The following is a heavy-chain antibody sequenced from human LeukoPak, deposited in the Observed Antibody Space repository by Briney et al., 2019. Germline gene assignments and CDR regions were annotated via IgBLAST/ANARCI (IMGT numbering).Heavy chain of an antibody. V-gene: IGHV3-30*18. CDR2: ISYDGSNK. D-gene: IGHD6-19*01. J-gene: IGHJ6*02. Sequence: PGGSLRLSCAASGFTFSSYGMHWVRRAPGKGLEWVAGISYDGSNKYYADSVKGRFTISRDNSKNTLYLQMNSLRAEDTAVYYCAKDHQWLVLHYYYGMDVWGQGTTVTVSS. CDR3: AKDHQWLVLHYYYGMDV. CDR1: GFTFSSYG.